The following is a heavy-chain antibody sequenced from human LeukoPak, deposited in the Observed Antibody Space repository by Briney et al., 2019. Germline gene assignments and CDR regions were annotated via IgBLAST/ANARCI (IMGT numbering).Heavy chain of an antibody. D-gene: IGHD6-13*01. CDR2: IYPGDSDT. CDR1: GCSFTSYW. V-gene: IGHV5-51*01. CDR3: ARWGKQPLVGVIDY. J-gene: IGHJ4*02. Sequence: GESLQISCKGSGCSFTSYWIGWVRQMPGKGLEWMGIIYPGDSDTRYSPSFQGQVTIPADKSISTAYLQWSSLKASDTAMYYCARWGKQPLVGVIDYWGQGTLVTVSS.